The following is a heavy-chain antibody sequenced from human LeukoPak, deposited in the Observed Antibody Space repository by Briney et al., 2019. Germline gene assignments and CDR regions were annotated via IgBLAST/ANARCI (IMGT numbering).Heavy chain of an antibody. Sequence: PGGSLRLSCAASGFTFCEYYMHWVRQAAGKGLVWVSRINPDGSETNYADSVKGRFTISRDNAKNTLYLQMNSLRAEDTGVYYCARDRDGYSLWGQGTLVTVSS. CDR2: INPDGSET. V-gene: IGHV3-74*01. CDR1: GFTFCEYY. D-gene: IGHD5-24*01. CDR3: ARDRDGYSL. J-gene: IGHJ4*02.